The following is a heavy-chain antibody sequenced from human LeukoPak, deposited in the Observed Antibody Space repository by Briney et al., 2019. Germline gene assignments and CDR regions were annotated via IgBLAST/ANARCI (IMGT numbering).Heavy chain of an antibody. D-gene: IGHD2-2*02. V-gene: IGHV4-30-2*01. CDR3: ARLVVVPAAIPVYYYGMDV. CDR1: GGSISSGGYS. Sequence: SETLSLTCAVSGGSISSGGYSWSWIRQPPGKGLEWIGYIYHSGSTNYNPSLKSRVTISVDTSKNQFSLKLSSVTAADTAVYYCARLVVVPAAIPVYYYGMDVWGQGTTVTVSS. J-gene: IGHJ6*02. CDR2: IYHSGST.